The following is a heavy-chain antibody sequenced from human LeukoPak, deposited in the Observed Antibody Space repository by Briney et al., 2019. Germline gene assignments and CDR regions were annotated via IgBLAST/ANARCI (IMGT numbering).Heavy chain of an antibody. CDR2: INHSGST. Sequence: SETLSLTCAVYGGSFSGYYWSWIRQPPGKGLEWIGEINHSGSTNYNPSLKSRVTISVDTSKNQFSLKLSSVTAADTAVCYCARKQFAYYYGSGSSRGYFDYWGQGTLVTVSS. V-gene: IGHV4-34*01. J-gene: IGHJ4*02. D-gene: IGHD3-10*01. CDR3: ARKQFAYYYGSGSSRGYFDY. CDR1: GGSFSGYY.